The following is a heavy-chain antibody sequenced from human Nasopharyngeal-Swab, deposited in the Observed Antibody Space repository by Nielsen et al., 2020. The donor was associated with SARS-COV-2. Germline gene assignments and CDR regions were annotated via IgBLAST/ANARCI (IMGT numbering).Heavy chain of an antibody. V-gene: IGHV3-23*01. J-gene: IGHJ5*02. CDR1: GFTFSSYS. CDR3: ARPLSRDSTWTTEANWFDP. D-gene: IGHD6-13*01. Sequence: GGSLRLSCAASGFTFSSYSMSWLRQAPGKWLEWVSTITGNGDTTYYADSVKGRFTISRDNSENTVYLQMNSLRAEDTALYHCARPLSRDSTWTTEANWFDPWGQGTLVTVSS. CDR2: ITGNGDTT.